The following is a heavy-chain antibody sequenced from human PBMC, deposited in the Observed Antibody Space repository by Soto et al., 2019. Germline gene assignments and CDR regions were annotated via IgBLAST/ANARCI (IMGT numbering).Heavy chain of an antibody. Sequence: QVQLVESGGGVVQPGRSLRLSCAASGFTFSSYGMHWVRQAPGKGLEWVAVIWYDGSNKYYADSVKGRFTISRDNSKNTRYLQMNSLRAEDTAVYYCAREAYDILAYGMDVWGQGTTVTGSS. CDR2: IWYDGSNK. J-gene: IGHJ6*02. CDR1: GFTFSSYG. CDR3: AREAYDILAYGMDV. D-gene: IGHD3-9*01. V-gene: IGHV3-33*01.